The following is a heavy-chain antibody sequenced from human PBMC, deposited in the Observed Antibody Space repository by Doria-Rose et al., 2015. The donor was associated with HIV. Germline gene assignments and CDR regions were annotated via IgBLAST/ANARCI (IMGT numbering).Heavy chain of an antibody. J-gene: IGHJ4*02. CDR3: AREKDSGWSGYPLDY. D-gene: IGHD3-3*01. CDR1: GYTFTGYY. Sequence: QVQLVQSGAEVKKPGASVKVSCKASGYTFTGYYMHWVRQAPGQGLEWMGWINPNSGGTNYAQKFQGWVTMTRDTSISTAYMELSRLRSDDTAVYYCAREKDSGWSGYPLDYWGQGTLVTVSS. V-gene: IGHV1-2*04. CDR2: INPNSGGT.